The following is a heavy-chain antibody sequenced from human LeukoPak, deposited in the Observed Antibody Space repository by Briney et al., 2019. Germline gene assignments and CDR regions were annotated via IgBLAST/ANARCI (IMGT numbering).Heavy chain of an antibody. CDR3: AREYSSSPYY. CDR1: GDSISSDYY. D-gene: IGHD6-6*01. J-gene: IGHJ4*02. Sequence: KPSETLSLTCTVSGDSISSDYYWGWIRQPPGKGLEWIGSIYHTGRSYYKPSLKSRVTISVDTSKNRFSLNLNSVTAADTAVYYCAREYSSSPYYWGQGTLVTVFS. CDR2: IYHTGRS. V-gene: IGHV4-38-2*02.